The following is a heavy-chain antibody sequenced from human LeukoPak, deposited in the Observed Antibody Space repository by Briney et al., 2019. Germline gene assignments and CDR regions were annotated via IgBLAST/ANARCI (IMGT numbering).Heavy chain of an antibody. CDR1: GFTFTNAW. J-gene: IGHJ4*02. Sequence: GGSLRLSCAVSGFTFTNAWMNWVRQAPGKGLEWDGRVRAKTDGGTTEYAAPVKGRFSISRDDSTNTVYLQMNSLITEDTAIYYCAADTPVPLAQIDYWGQGALSPSPQ. V-gene: IGHV3-15*01. D-gene: IGHD2/OR15-2a*01. CDR2: VRAKTDGGTT. CDR3: AADTPVPLAQIDY.